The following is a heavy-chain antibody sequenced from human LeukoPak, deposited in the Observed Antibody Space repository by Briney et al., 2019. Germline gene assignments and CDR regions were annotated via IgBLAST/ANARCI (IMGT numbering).Heavy chain of an antibody. D-gene: IGHD2-2*01. V-gene: IGHV4-39*01. CDR2: IYYSGNT. Sequence: SETLSLTCTASGGSISSIVHHWGWIRQPPGKGLDWIGSIYYSGNTYYNPSLKSRVTISVDTSKNQFSLNLTSVTAADRAVYYCARGYCSSTTCSGVGYLDAWGKGTTVTVSS. CDR1: GGSISSIVHH. CDR3: ARGYCSSTTCSGVGYLDA. J-gene: IGHJ6*03.